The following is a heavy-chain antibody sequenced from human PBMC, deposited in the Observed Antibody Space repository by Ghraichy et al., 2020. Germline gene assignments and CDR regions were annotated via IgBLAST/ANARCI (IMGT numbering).Heavy chain of an antibody. CDR2: INHSGST. Sequence: SETLSLTCAVYGGSFSGYYWSWIRQPPGKGLEWIGEINHSGSTNYNPSLKSRVTISVDTSKNQFSLKLSSVTAADTAVYYCARGVPAAIRYYYYGMDVWGQGTTVTVSS. CDR1: GGSFSGYY. J-gene: IGHJ6*02. CDR3: ARGVPAAIRYYYYGMDV. V-gene: IGHV4-34*01. D-gene: IGHD2-2*01.